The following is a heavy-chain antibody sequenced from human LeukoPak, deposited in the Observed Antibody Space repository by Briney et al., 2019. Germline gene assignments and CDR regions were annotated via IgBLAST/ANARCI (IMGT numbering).Heavy chain of an antibody. CDR3: ARGIAAAGTHQLFYNWFDP. CDR2: INPNSGGT. J-gene: IGHJ5*02. Sequence: ASVKVSCKASGYTFTGYYMHWVRQAPGQGLEWMGWINPNSGGTNYAQKFQGRVTMARDTSISTAYMELSRLRSDDTAVYYCARGIAAAGTHQLFYNWFDPWGQGTLVTVSS. CDR1: GYTFTGYY. D-gene: IGHD6-13*01. V-gene: IGHV1-2*02.